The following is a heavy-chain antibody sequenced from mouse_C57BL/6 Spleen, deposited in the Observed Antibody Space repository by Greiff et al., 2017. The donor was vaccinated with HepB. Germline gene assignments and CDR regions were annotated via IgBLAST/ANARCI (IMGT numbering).Heavy chain of an antibody. J-gene: IGHJ3*01. V-gene: IGHV1-15*01. Sequence: VQLQQSGAELVRPGASVTLSCKASGYTFTDYEMHWVKQTPVHGLEWIGAIDPETGGTAYNQKFKGKAILTADKSSSTAYMELRSLTSEDSAVYYCTRSVYYGNYVWFAYWGQGTLVTVSA. D-gene: IGHD2-1*01. CDR1: GYTFTDYE. CDR3: TRSVYYGNYVWFAY. CDR2: IDPETGGT.